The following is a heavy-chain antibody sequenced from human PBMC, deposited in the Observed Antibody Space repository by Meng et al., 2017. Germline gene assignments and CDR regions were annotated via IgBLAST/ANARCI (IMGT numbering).Heavy chain of an antibody. V-gene: IGHV4-4*02. CDR1: GDSISSTYW. J-gene: IGHJ4*02. CDR3: ARAQLSRIFDS. CDR2: VTHSGST. D-gene: IGHD2-2*01. Sequence: SVPGPWHLSEPLTLTCRGSGDSISSTYWWSWIRLPPGNGLECIWEVTHSGSTYYNPSLQSRVTISVDLYNNQFSLRLFSVTAADTAVYFCARAQLSRIFDSWGQGALVTVSS.